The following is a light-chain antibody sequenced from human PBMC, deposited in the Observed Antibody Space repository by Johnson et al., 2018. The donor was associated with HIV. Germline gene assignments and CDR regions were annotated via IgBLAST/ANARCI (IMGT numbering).Light chain of an antibody. V-gene: IGLV1-51*02. J-gene: IGLJ1*01. Sequence: QSVLTQPPSVSAAPGQEVTISCSGSSSNIGNTYVSWYQQLPGTAPKLLIYENNKRPSGIPDRFSGSKSGTSATLGITGLQTGDEADYYCGTWDSSLSAGVCGTGTTVTGL. CDR3: GTWDSSLSAGV. CDR1: SSNIGNTY. CDR2: ENN.